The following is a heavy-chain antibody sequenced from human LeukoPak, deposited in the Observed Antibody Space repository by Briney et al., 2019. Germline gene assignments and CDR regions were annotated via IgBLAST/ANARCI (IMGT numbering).Heavy chain of an antibody. J-gene: IGHJ6*02. CDR2: INHSGST. V-gene: IGHV4-34*01. Sequence: SETLSLTCAVYGGSFSGYYWSWIRQPPGKGLEWIGEINHSGSTNYNPSLKSRVTISVDKSKNQFSLKLSSVTAADTAVYYCARERGRVSSGYLAYGMDVWGQGTTVTVSS. CDR3: ARERGRVSSGYLAYGMDV. CDR1: GGSFSGYY. D-gene: IGHD3-22*01.